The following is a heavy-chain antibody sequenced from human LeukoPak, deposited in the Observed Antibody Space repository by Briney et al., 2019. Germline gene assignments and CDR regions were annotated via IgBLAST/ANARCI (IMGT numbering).Heavy chain of an antibody. CDR2: IYPGYSDT. CDR1: GYRLTNNW. Sequence: GEALEISWKVSGYRLTNNWIGWVRQVPGKGLEWMGIIYPGYSDTRYSPSFQGQVNFSVDTSTSTVYLQWSSLQASDTAIYYCARFALSSSLDYWGQGTLVTVSP. J-gene: IGHJ4*02. V-gene: IGHV5-51*01. D-gene: IGHD6-13*01. CDR3: ARFALSSSLDY.